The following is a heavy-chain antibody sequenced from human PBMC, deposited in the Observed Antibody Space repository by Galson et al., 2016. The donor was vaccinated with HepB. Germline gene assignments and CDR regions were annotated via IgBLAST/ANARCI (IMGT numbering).Heavy chain of an antibody. CDR3: AKSLSSGWLSDLDF. Sequence: SLRLSCAASGFTFDDYAMQWVRQTPGKGLEWVSGISWNSNSVGYADSVKGRFTISRDNAKNSVYLQMNSLRLEDMALYYCAKSLSSGWLSDLDFWGQGTLVTVPS. CDR2: ISWNSNSV. V-gene: IGHV3-9*03. J-gene: IGHJ4*02. CDR1: GFTFDDYA. D-gene: IGHD6-19*01.